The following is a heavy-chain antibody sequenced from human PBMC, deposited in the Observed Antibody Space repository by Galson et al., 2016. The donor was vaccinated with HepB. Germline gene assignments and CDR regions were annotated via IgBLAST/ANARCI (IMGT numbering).Heavy chain of an antibody. CDR2: ISSSSSYT. J-gene: IGHJ4*02. V-gene: IGHV3-11*06. CDR3: ARDHDDYDSSGYYYAFDY. D-gene: IGHD3-22*01. Sequence: SLRLSCAASGFTFSDYYMSWIRQAPGKGLEWVSYISSSSSYTSYADSVKGRFTISRDNAKNSLYLQMNSLRAEDTAVYYCARDHDDYDSSGYYYAFDYWGQGTLVTVSS. CDR1: GFTFSDYY.